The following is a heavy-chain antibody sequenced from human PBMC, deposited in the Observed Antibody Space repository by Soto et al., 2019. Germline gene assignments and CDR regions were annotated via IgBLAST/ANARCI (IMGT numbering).Heavy chain of an antibody. J-gene: IGHJ4*02. V-gene: IGHV1-18*01. D-gene: IGHD3-22*01. CDR3: ASTTNFAYDSSGYYLYYFDY. CDR2: ISAYNGNT. Sequence: QVQLVQSGAEVKKPGASVKVSCKASGYTFTSYGISWVRQAPGQGLEWMGWISAYNGNTNYAQKLQGRVTMTTDTSTSTAYMELRILRSDDTAVYYCASTTNFAYDSSGYYLYYFDYWGQGTLVTVSS. CDR1: GYTFTSYG.